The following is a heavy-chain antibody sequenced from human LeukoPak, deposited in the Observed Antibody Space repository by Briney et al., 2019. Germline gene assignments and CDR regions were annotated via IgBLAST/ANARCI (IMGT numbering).Heavy chain of an antibody. CDR2: INAGNGNR. V-gene: IGHV1-3*01. CDR1: GYTFSNSG. CDR3: ARGRGLIGTSRFDP. J-gene: IGHJ5*02. Sequence: ASVKVSCKTSGYTFSNSGLHWVRQAPGQSLEWMGWINAGNGNRKYSQKFQDRLTITRDTSASTVYMELNGLKSEDTAMYFCARGRGLIGTSRFDPWGQGTLVIVSS. D-gene: IGHD3-10*01.